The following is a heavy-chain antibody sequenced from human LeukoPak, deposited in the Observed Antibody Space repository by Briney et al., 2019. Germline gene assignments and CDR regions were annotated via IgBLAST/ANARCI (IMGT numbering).Heavy chain of an antibody. D-gene: IGHD3-3*01. J-gene: IGHJ4*02. CDR2: INHSGST. V-gene: IGHV4-39*07. Sequence: PSETLSLTCSVSGGSISRSDHYWSWIRQPPGKGLEWIGEINHSGSTNYNPSLKSRVTISVDTSKNQFSLKLSSVTAADTAVYYCARGRAAAYYDFWSGYSIDYWGQGTLVTVSS. CDR3: ARGRAAAYYDFWSGYSIDY. CDR1: GGSISRSDHY.